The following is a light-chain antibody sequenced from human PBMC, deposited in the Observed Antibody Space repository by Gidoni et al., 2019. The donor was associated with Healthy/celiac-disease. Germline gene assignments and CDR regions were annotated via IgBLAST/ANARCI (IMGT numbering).Light chain of an antibody. CDR1: QSLRHSNGYNY. Sequence: DIVMTQSPLSLPVTPGEPASISCRSSQSLRHSNGYNYLDWYLQKPGQSPQLLIYLGSNRSSGVPDRFSGSGSGTDFTLKSSRVEAEDVGVYYCMQALQTPLTFGGGTKVEIK. J-gene: IGKJ4*01. CDR3: MQALQTPLT. CDR2: LGS. V-gene: IGKV2-28*01.